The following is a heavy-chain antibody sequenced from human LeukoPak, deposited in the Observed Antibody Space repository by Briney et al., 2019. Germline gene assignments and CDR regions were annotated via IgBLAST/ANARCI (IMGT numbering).Heavy chain of an antibody. CDR1: GFHFSNYW. CDR3: TRRYTPGGPVDAFDL. J-gene: IGHJ3*01. Sequence: GESLKISCEGSGFHFSNYWIAWVRQMPGKGLEWMGIIYPGDSESRYSPSFEGQVTISVDKSISTAYLHWSSLQASDPAIYYCTRRYTPGGPVDAFDLWGQGTMVAVSS. D-gene: IGHD2-2*02. V-gene: IGHV5-51*01. CDR2: IYPGDSES.